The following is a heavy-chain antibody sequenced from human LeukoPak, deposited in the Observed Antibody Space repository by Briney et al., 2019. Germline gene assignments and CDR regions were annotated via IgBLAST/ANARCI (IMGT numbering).Heavy chain of an antibody. Sequence: SETLSLTCTVSGGSISGYYWNWIRQPAGKGLEWIGRFSTSVTTNYNPSLRGRVTISVDKSKNQFSLRLSSVTAADTAVYYCARAVTTDYYSYYMDVWGKGTTVTASS. V-gene: IGHV4-4*07. CDR1: GGSISGYY. CDR3: ARAVTTDYYSYYMDV. J-gene: IGHJ6*03. D-gene: IGHD4-17*01. CDR2: FSTSVTT.